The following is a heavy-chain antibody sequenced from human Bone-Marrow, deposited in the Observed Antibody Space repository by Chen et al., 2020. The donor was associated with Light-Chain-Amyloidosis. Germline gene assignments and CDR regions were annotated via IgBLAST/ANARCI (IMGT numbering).Heavy chain of an antibody. J-gene: IGHJ4*02. Sequence: EVQLVESGGGLVQPGGSLRLFCVASGFTFSSHWMSWVRQAPGKGLEWVANIKQEGSEKYDADSVKGRFTISRDNAKNSLYLQMNSLRAEDTAVYYCAEINTNWGQGTLVTVSS. CDR3: AEINTN. CDR2: IKQEGSEK. CDR1: GFTFSSHW. V-gene: IGHV3-7*01.